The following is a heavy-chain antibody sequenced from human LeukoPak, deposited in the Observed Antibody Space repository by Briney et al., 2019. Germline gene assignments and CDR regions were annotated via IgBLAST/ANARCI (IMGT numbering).Heavy chain of an antibody. J-gene: IGHJ4*02. Sequence: PGGSLRLSCAAPGFTFTNAWMNWVRQAPGKGLEWVGRIKSNSDGGTTDYAAPVKGRFTISRDDSKHTVYLQMDSLRIEDTAVYYCSTLLHWGQGALVTVSS. CDR3: STLLH. CDR2: IKSNSDGGTT. CDR1: GFTFTNAW. V-gene: IGHV3-15*07.